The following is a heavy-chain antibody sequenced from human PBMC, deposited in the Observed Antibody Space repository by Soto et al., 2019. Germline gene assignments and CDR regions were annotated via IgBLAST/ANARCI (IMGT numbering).Heavy chain of an antibody. V-gene: IGHV3-21*01. J-gene: IGHJ6*02. D-gene: IGHD1-1*01. CDR2: IRSSSEHI. CDR1: GFTFSSYS. Sequence: EVQLVESGGGLVKPGGSLRLSCAASGFTFSSYSMNWVRQAPEKGLEWVSSIRSSSEHIYHADSVKGRFTISRDNAENSLYLQINSLRAEDTAVYYCARRYGNYAMDVWGQGTTVTVSS. CDR3: ARRYGNYAMDV.